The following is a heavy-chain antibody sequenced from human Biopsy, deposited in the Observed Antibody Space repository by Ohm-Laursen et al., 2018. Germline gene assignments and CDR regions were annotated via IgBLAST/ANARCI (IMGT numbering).Heavy chain of an antibody. V-gene: IGHV4-34*01. CDR2: INHSGST. Sequence: SDTLSLTCAVYGESFSGYYWTWIRQPPGKGLEWIGEINHSGSTDYNPSLKSRVTISVETSKNQFSLRMSSLTAADTAVYYCASAGCNPDWNFDLWGRGTRVTVSS. J-gene: IGHJ2*01. D-gene: IGHD3-9*01. CDR1: GESFSGYY. CDR3: ASAGCNPDWNFDL.